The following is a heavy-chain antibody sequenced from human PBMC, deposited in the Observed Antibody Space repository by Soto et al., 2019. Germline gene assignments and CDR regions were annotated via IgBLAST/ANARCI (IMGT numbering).Heavy chain of an antibody. CDR3: ARVLHYYYDSSGPIDS. CDR1: GFTFSTYE. D-gene: IGHD3-22*01. V-gene: IGHV3-48*03. CDR2: ISSSGYTI. Sequence: EVKLVDSGGGLVQPGGSLRLSCAASGFTFSTYEMNWVRQAPGKGLEWVSYISSSGYTIYYADSVRGRFTISRDNAKNSVYLQMISLRAEDTAVYYCARVLHYYYDSSGPIDSWGQGTLVTVSS. J-gene: IGHJ4*02.